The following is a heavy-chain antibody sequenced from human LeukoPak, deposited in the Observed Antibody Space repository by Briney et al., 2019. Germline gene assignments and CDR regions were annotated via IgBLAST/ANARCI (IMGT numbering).Heavy chain of an antibody. CDR2: ICSGGST. CDR1: GFTVSSNY. CDR3: ARDYATSYYYYGLDV. D-gene: IGHD2-8*01. J-gene: IGHJ6*02. Sequence: GSLRLSCAASGFTVSSNYMSWVRQAPGKGLEWVSVICSGGSTNYADSVQGRFTISRDISKNTLYLQIDSLRAEDTAVYYCARDYATSYYYYGLDVWGQGTTVTVSS. V-gene: IGHV3-66*01.